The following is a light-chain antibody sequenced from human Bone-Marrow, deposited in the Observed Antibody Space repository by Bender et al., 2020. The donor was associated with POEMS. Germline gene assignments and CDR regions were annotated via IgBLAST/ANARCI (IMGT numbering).Light chain of an antibody. CDR3: QSADSSGDIVI. CDR2: KDN. J-gene: IGLJ2*01. CDR1: TLPRFF. V-gene: IGLV3-25*03. Sequence: SYGLTQPPSVSVSPGQTATITCSGDTLPRFFAYWYQQKAGQAPIMIIYKDNKRASGIPERFSGSGSGTTVTLTISGVQTEDEGDYYCQSADSSGDIVIFGGGTKVTV.